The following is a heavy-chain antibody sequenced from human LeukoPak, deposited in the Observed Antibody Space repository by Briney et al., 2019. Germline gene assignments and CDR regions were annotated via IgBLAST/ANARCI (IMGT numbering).Heavy chain of an antibody. CDR2: ISGSGTTI. D-gene: IGHD3-22*01. Sequence: GGSLRLSCAASGFTFSSYEMSWVRQAPGKGLEWVSYISGSGTTIYYADSVKGRFTISRDNAKNSLYLQMNSLRAEDTAVYYCARDPLYYYDSSGYPDGDYWGQGTLVTVSS. CDR1: GFTFSSYE. CDR3: ARDPLYYYDSSGYPDGDY. V-gene: IGHV3-48*03. J-gene: IGHJ4*02.